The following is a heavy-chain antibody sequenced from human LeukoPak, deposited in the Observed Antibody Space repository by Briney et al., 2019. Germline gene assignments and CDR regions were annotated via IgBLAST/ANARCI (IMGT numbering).Heavy chain of an antibody. CDR2: ISSGGTYI. CDR3: ARVRLRILDY. Sequence: PGGSLRLSCAGPGLTFSSYSMNWVRQAPGKGLQWVSSISSGGTYIYYADSVKGRFTISRDNTKNSLYLQMNSLSAEDTAVYYCARVRLRILDYWGQGTLVTVSS. J-gene: IGHJ4*02. CDR1: GLTFSSYS. D-gene: IGHD4-17*01. V-gene: IGHV3-21*01.